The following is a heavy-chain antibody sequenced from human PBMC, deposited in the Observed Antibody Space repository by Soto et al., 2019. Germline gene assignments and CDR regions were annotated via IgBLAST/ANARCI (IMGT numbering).Heavy chain of an antibody. V-gene: IGHV2-5*02. D-gene: IGHD1-7*01. CDR1: GFSLSTSGVG. CDR3: AHRRIGVSQWNYGDFDY. Sequence: QITLKESGPTLVNPTQTLTLTCTFSGFSLSTSGVGVGWIRQPPGKALEWLVIIYWDDDKRYSPSLRSRLTITKDTSRNQVALTMTNVDPVDTATYFCAHRRIGVSQWNYGDFDYWGQGTLVTVSS. CDR2: IYWDDDK. J-gene: IGHJ4*02.